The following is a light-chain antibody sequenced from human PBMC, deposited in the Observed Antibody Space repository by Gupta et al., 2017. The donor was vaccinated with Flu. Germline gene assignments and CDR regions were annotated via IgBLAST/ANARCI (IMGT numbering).Light chain of an antibody. J-gene: IGLJ2*01. CDR2: KDN. CDR1: GAHRGSTS. CDR3: APWDDLRDGLV. V-gene: IGLV1-44*01. Sequence: RATISCSGTGAHRGSTSGSWYQQSPGAANKFLFDKDNERPSGAAARFSGNKAGASASRIIXGXQAEDEXIYLCAPWDDLRDGLVFGGGTRLTVL.